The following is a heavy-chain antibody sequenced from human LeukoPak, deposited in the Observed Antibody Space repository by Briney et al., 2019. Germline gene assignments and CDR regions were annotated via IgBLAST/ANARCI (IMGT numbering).Heavy chain of an antibody. CDR3: ARDPYNGAYSEGYYYYYMDV. J-gene: IGHJ6*03. V-gene: IGHV3-23*01. D-gene: IGHD1-1*01. CDR2: ISGSGGTT. CDR1: EFTFSSYA. Sequence: GGSLRLSCAASEFTFSSYAMSWVRQAPGKGLEWVSSISGSGGTTYYANSVKGRFTISRDNAKNSLYLQMNSLRVEDTAIYYCARDPYNGAYSEGYYYYYMDVWGKGTTVTVSS.